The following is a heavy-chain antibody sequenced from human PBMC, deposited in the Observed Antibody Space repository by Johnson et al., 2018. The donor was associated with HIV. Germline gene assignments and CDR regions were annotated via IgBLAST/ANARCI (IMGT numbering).Heavy chain of an antibody. V-gene: IGHV3-30*04. CDR1: GFIFSNYP. CDR3: VRDQGSGWPTNAFDI. Sequence: QVQLVESGGGVVQPGRSLRLSCAASGFIFSNYPMHWVRQAPGKGLEWVAVISKDGANNYHADSVNGRFTISRDNSKNMTNLQMNGLSDEDTADYYCVRDQGSGWPTNAFDIWGRGTRVTVSS. J-gene: IGHJ3*02. CDR2: ISKDGANN. D-gene: IGHD6-19*01.